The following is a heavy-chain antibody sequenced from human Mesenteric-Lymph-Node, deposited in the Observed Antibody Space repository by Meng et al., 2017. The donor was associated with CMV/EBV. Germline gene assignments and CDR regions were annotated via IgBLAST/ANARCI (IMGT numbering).Heavy chain of an antibody. Sequence: ASVQVSCKASAYTFTRCDRKSVRQATVQGLEWMQSMNPNSCSAPCGQNSQGRVTTTRDTPISGAYGNTPISSAYMGLSNLRSEDTALFYCARASPPTTMIVDGPFDYWGQGTLVTVSS. J-gene: IGHJ4*02. V-gene: IGHV1-8*03. CDR2: MNPNSCSA. D-gene: IGHD3-22*01. CDR1: AYTFTRCD. CDR3: ARASPPTTMIVDGPFDY.